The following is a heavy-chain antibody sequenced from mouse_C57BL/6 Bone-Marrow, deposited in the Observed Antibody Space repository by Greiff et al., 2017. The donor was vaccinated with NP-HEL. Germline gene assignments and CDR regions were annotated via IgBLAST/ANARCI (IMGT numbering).Heavy chain of an antibody. CDR1: GYTFTSYG. CDR2: IYIGNGYT. D-gene: IGHD5-1*01. CDR3: ARGCLPLFAY. V-gene: IGHV1-58*01. Sequence: EVKLMESGAELVRPGSSVKMSCKTSGYTFTSYGINWVKQRPGQGLEWIGYIYIGNGYTKYNEKFKGKATLTSDTSSSTAYMQLSSLTSEDSAIYFCARGCLPLFAYWGQGTLVTVSA. J-gene: IGHJ3*01.